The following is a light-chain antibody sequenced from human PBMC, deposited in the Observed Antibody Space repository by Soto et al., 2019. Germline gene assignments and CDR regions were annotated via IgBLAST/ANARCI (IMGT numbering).Light chain of an antibody. J-gene: IGLJ1*01. CDR3: SSYTSVNLYV. Sequence: QCVLTQPASVSGSPGQSLSISCTGTRSDVGGYKHVSWYQQHPGKVPRLIIFDVSSRPSGASHRFSGSKSGDTASLTISGLQAEDEADYYCSSYTSVNLYVFGSGTKVTVL. CDR1: RSDVGGYKH. CDR2: DVS. V-gene: IGLV2-14*03.